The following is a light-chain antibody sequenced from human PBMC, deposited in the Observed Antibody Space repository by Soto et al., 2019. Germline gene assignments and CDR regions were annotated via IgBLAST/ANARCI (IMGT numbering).Light chain of an antibody. CDR2: AAS. V-gene: IGKV1-9*01. Sequence: IHLTQSPSSLSASVGDRVTITCRASQGIGSYLAWYQQKPGKAPKLLIYAASTLQSGVPSRFSGSGSGTDFTLTISSLQPEDFATYYCQQLNSYRTFGQGTKVEIK. CDR1: QGIGSY. CDR3: QQLNSYRT. J-gene: IGKJ1*01.